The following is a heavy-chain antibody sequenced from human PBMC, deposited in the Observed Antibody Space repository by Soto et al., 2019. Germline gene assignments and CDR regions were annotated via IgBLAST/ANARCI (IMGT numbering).Heavy chain of an antibody. V-gene: IGHV3-74*01. D-gene: IGHD3-22*01. CDR1: GFTFSTYW. CDR3: ARDQTVVTNGFDP. J-gene: IGHJ5*02. CDR2: INSDGSST. Sequence: EVQLVESGGGLVQPGGSLRLSCAASGFTFSTYWMHWVRQAPGKGLVWVSRINSDGSSTSYADSVKGRFTISRDNAKNTLYLQLNSRRAEDTAVYYCARDQTVVTNGFDPWVQGTLVTVSA.